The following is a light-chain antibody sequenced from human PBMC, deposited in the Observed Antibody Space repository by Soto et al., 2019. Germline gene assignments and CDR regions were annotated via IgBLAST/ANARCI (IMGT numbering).Light chain of an antibody. Sequence: QSVLTQPPSASGTPGQRVTISCSGSSSNIGSNAVNWYHQLPGNAPKLLIYRSDQRPSGVPDRFSGSKSGASASLAISGLRSEDEGDYYCAAWDDSLDGPVFGGGTKVIVL. J-gene: IGLJ2*01. CDR2: RSD. CDR3: AAWDDSLDGPV. V-gene: IGLV1-44*01. CDR1: SSNIGSNA.